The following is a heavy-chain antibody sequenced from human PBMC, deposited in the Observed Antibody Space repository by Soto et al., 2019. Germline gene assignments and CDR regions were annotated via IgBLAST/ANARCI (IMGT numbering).Heavy chain of an antibody. D-gene: IGHD2-15*01. Sequence: QVQLVQSGAEVKKPGASVKVSCKASGYTFTSYGISWVRQAPGQGLEWMGWISAYNGNTNYAQKLQGRVTMTTDTSTSTAYMELRSLRSDDTAVDYCARDGIGYCSGGSCHKDYWGQGTLVTVSS. CDR2: ISAYNGNT. CDR1: GYTFTSYG. V-gene: IGHV1-18*01. J-gene: IGHJ4*02. CDR3: ARDGIGYCSGGSCHKDY.